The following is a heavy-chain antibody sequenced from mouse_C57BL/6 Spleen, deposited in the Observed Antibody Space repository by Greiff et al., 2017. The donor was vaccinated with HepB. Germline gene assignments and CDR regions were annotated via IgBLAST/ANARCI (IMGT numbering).Heavy chain of an antibody. CDR1: GFTFTDYY. CDR3: ARSYYGLYAMDY. D-gene: IGHD1-1*01. Sequence: EVQGVESGGGLVQPGGSLSLSCAASGFTFTDYYMSWVRQPPGKALEWLGFIRNKANGYTTEYSASVKGRITISRDNSPSILYLQMNALRAEDSATYYCARSYYGLYAMDYWGQGTSVTVSS. CDR2: IRNKANGYTT. J-gene: IGHJ4*01. V-gene: IGHV7-3*01.